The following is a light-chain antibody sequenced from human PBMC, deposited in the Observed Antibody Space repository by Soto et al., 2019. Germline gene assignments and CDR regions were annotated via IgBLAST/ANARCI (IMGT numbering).Light chain of an antibody. V-gene: IGLV2-14*01. CDR3: SSYTSSSTLLYV. Sequence: QSVLTQPASVSGSPGQSITTSCTGTSSDVGGYNYVSWYQQHPGKAPKLMIYDVSNRPSGVSDRFSGSKSGNTASLTISGLQADDEADYYCSSYTSSSTLLYVFGTGTKVTVL. J-gene: IGLJ1*01. CDR1: SSDVGGYNY. CDR2: DVS.